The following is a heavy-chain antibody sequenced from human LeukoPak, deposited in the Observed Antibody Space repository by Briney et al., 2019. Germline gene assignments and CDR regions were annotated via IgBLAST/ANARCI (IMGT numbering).Heavy chain of an antibody. J-gene: IGHJ6*03. CDR2: ISGNGGVT. D-gene: IGHD5-18*01. V-gene: IGHV3-23*01. Sequence: GGSLRLSCAASGFTFSNYAMSWVRQAPGKGLEWVSVISGNGGVTYYADSVKGRFTISRENSKNTLYLQMTSLRAEDTAMYYCAKDLLAMVGYMDAWGKGTTVTVSS. CDR1: GFTFSNYA. CDR3: AKDLLAMVGYMDA.